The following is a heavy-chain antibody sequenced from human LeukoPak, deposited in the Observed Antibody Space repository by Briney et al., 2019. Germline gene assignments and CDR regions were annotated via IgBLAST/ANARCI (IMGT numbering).Heavy chain of an antibody. J-gene: IGHJ4*02. CDR3: AKDVGKWESLHFFDY. D-gene: IGHD1-26*01. CDR2: VSGNGGST. Sequence: GGSLRLSCTASGFTFSSYAMSWVRQAPGKGLEWVSGVSGNGGSTLHADSVKGRFTISRDNFKNTLFLQMNSLRAEDTAVYYCAKDVGKWESLHFFDYWGQGTLVTVSS. V-gene: IGHV3-23*01. CDR1: GFTFSSYA.